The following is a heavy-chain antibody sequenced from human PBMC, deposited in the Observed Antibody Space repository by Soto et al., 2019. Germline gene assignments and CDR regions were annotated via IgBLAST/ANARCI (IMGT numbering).Heavy chain of an antibody. D-gene: IGHD3-22*01. Sequence: GGSLRLSCAASGFTVSSNFMSWVRQAPGKGLEWVSVIYSGGSTYYADSVKGRFTISRHNSKNTLYLQMNTLRAEDTAMYYCARDPNYYYDSSGYFLWGQGTLVTVSS. CDR2: IYSGGST. V-gene: IGHV3-53*04. CDR1: GFTVSSNF. CDR3: ARDPNYYYDSSGYFL. J-gene: IGHJ4*02.